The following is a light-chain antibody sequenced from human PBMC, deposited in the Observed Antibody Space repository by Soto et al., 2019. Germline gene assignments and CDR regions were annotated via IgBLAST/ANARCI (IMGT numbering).Light chain of an antibody. CDR2: DVG. Sequence: QSVLTQPASVSGSPGQSITISCTGTSSDVGGYDYVSWYQQHPGKAPKLMIYDVGNRPSGVSNRFSGSRSGNTASLTISGLQAEDEADYYCSSYTGSSTLYVFGPGTKVTVL. CDR1: SSDVGGYDY. V-gene: IGLV2-14*03. J-gene: IGLJ1*01. CDR3: SSYTGSSTLYV.